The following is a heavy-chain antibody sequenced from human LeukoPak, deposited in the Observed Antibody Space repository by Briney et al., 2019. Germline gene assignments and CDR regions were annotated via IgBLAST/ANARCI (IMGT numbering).Heavy chain of an antibody. V-gene: IGHV3-23*01. CDR1: GFIFSNYA. Sequence: PGGSPRLSCAASGFIFSNYAMSWVRQAPGKGLEWVSATSGSGGTTYYADSVKGRFTISRDNSKNTLYLQMNSLRADDTAVYYCAKGFEQWLTYFDFWGQGTLVTVSS. J-gene: IGHJ4*02. CDR3: AKGFEQWLTYFDF. CDR2: TSGSGGTT. D-gene: IGHD6-19*01.